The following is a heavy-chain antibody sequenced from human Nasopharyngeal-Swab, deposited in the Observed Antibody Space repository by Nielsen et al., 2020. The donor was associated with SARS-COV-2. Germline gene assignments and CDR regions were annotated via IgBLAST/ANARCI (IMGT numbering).Heavy chain of an antibody. V-gene: IGHV3-23*01. CDR1: GFTFTSYA. CDR3: AKDSGAGCCSAGTCFPTNH. Sequence: GGSLRLSCAASGFTFTSYAINWVRQAPGKGLDWVSGISGSGYNIYYADSVRGRFIISRDTSRNTLYLQMNSLRAEDTALYYCAKDSGAGCCSAGTCFPTNHWGRGTLVTVSS. D-gene: IGHD2-15*01. J-gene: IGHJ5*02. CDR2: ISGSGYNI.